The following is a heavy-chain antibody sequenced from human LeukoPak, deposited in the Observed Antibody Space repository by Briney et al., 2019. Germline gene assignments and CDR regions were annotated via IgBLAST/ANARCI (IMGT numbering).Heavy chain of an antibody. CDR3: ASRNYDLLTGPEY. J-gene: IGHJ4*02. Sequence: ASVKVSCKASGYTFTGYYMHWVRQAPGQGLEWMGWINPNSGGTNYAQKFQGRVTMTRDTSISTAYMELNSLRSDDTAVYYCASRNYDLLTGPEYWGQGTLITVS. V-gene: IGHV1-2*02. D-gene: IGHD3-9*01. CDR1: GYTFTGYY. CDR2: INPNSGGT.